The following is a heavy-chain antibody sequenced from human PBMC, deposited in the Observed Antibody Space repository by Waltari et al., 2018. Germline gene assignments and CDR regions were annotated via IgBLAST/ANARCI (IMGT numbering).Heavy chain of an antibody. Sequence: QLQLQESGPGLVKPSETLSLTCTVSGGSISSSSYYWGWIRQPPGKGLEWIGSIYYSGSTYYNPSLKSRVTISVDTSKNQFSLKLSSVTAADTAVYYCASVTYYYDSSGYYNFDYWGQGTLVIVSS. V-gene: IGHV4-39*07. CDR1: GGSISSSSYY. CDR2: IYYSGST. D-gene: IGHD3-22*01. J-gene: IGHJ4*02. CDR3: ASVTYYYDSSGYYNFDY.